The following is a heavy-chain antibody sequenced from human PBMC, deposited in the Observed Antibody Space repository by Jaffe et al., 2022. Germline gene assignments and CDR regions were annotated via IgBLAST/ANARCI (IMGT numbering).Heavy chain of an antibody. J-gene: IGHJ4*02. CDR2: IKSDGSSA. CDR3: ARSLDS. Sequence: EVQVVESGGGLVQPGGSLRLSCAASGFTFSTYYIHWVRQGPGKGLEWVSRIKSDGSSATYADSVKGRFTISRDNAKNTVYLQMNSLRAEDTAVYYCARSLDSWGQGTLVTVSS. V-gene: IGHV3-74*01. CDR1: GFTFSTYY.